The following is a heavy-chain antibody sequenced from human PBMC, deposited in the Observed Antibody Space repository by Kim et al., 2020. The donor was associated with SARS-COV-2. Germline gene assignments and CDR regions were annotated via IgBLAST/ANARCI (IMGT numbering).Heavy chain of an antibody. Sequence: SVKVSCKASGGTFSSYAISWVRQAPGQGLEWMGGIIPIFGTANYAQKFQGRVTITADESTSTAYMELSSLRSEDTAVYYCARERGGGYCSGGSCYSFGYWGQGTLVTVSS. D-gene: IGHD2-15*01. J-gene: IGHJ4*02. CDR2: IIPIFGTA. CDR3: ARERGGGYCSGGSCYSFGY. CDR1: GGTFSSYA. V-gene: IGHV1-69*13.